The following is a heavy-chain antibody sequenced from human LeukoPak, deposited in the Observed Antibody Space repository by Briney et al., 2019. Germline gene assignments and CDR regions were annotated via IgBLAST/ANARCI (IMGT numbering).Heavy chain of an antibody. Sequence: GGSLRLSCAASGFTFSSYAMSWVRQAPGKGLEWVSAISGSGGSTYYADSVKGRLTISRDNSKNTLYLQMNSLRAEDTAVYYCAKDPVVSHYFDYWGQGTLVTVSS. CDR3: AKDPVVSHYFDY. V-gene: IGHV3-23*01. CDR2: ISGSGGST. D-gene: IGHD6-6*01. J-gene: IGHJ4*02. CDR1: GFTFSSYA.